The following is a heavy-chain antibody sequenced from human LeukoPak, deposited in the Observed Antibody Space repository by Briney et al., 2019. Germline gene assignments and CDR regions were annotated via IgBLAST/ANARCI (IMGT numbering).Heavy chain of an antibody. J-gene: IGHJ4*02. CDR1: GYTFTGYY. V-gene: IGHV1-2*02. D-gene: IGHD3-22*01. CDR3: ARDDSSGYYYGDY. CDR2: INPNSGGT. Sequence: ASVKVSCKASGYTFTGYYMHWVRQAPGQGLEWMGWINPNSGGTNYAQKFQGRVTMIRDTSISTAYMELSRLRSDGTAVYYCARDDSSGYYYGDYWGQGTLVTVSS.